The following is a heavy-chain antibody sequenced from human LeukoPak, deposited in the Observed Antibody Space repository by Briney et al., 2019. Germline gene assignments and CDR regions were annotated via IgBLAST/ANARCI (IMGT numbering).Heavy chain of an antibody. Sequence: GGSLRLSCGASGFTFSNYAMSWVRQAPGKGLEWVSGINDNGSTRFYAASVKGRFTSSRDNPKNTLYLQMNGLRVEDTAVYYCAKFGEFFDYWGQGTLVTVSS. CDR1: GFTFSNYA. D-gene: IGHD3-10*01. V-gene: IGHV3-23*01. J-gene: IGHJ4*02. CDR3: AKFGEFFDY. CDR2: INDNGSTR.